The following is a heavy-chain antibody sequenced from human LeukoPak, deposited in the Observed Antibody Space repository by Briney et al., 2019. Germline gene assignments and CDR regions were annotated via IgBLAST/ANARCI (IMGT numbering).Heavy chain of an antibody. Sequence: GGSLRLSCAGSGFPFSSHGMNWVRQAPGKGLEWVSGISPGGPTYYADSVKGRFTISRDNSQNTVSLQVNNLRTEDTALYYCAKTSLSDASGHYYYMDVWGKGTTVTVSS. V-gene: IGHV3-23*01. CDR3: AKTSLSDASGHYYYMDV. J-gene: IGHJ6*03. D-gene: IGHD3-3*01. CDR1: GFPFSSHG. CDR2: ISPGGPT.